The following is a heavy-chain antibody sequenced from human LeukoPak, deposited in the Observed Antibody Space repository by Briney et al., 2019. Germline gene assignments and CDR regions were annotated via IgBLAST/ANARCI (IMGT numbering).Heavy chain of an antibody. J-gene: IGHJ5*02. D-gene: IGHD5/OR15-5a*01. V-gene: IGHV4-39*07. CDR2: IYYSGST. Sequence: SETLSLTCTVSGGSISSSSYYWGWIRQPPGKGLEWIRSIYYSGSTYYNPSLKSRVTISVDTSKNQFSLKLSSVTAADTAVYYCARSTITPFNWFDPWGQGTLVTVSS. CDR1: GGSISSSSYY. CDR3: ARSTITPFNWFDP.